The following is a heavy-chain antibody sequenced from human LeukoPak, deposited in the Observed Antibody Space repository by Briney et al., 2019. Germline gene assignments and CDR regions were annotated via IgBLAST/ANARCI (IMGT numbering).Heavy chain of an antibody. D-gene: IGHD1-26*01. CDR2: IYYSGIT. CDR1: GGSISSYY. J-gene: IGHJ3*02. Sequence: SETLSLTCTVSGGSISSYYWNWIRQPPGKGLKWIGYIYYSGITNYNPSLKSRVTISVDTSKSQFSLKLSSVTAADTALYYCARAGRWEGRPHAFDIWGQGTMVTVSS. V-gene: IGHV4-59*01. CDR3: ARAGRWEGRPHAFDI.